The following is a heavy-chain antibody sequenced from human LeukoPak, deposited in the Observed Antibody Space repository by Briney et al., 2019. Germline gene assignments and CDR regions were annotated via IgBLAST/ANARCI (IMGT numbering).Heavy chain of an antibody. D-gene: IGHD6-13*01. Sequence: QPGRSLRLSCAASGFTFSSYGMHWVRQAPGKGLEWVAVISYDGSNKYYADSVKGRFTISRDNSKSTLYLQMNSLRAEDTAVYYCAKDLVDSSSWSRSGEYYFDYWGQGTLVTVSS. CDR1: GFTFSSYG. J-gene: IGHJ4*02. CDR3: AKDLVDSSSWSRSGEYYFDY. V-gene: IGHV3-30*18. CDR2: ISYDGSNK.